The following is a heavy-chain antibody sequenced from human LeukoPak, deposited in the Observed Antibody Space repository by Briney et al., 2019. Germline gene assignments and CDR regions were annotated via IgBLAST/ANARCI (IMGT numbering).Heavy chain of an antibody. D-gene: IGHD4-17*01. Sequence: GGSLRLSCAASGFTFSSYWMSWVRQAPGKGLEWVANIKQDGSEKYYVDSVKGRFTISRDNAKNSLYLQMNSLRAEDTAVYYCARDFFGPVTTDAFDIWGQGTMVTVSS. CDR3: ARDFFGPVTTDAFDI. J-gene: IGHJ3*02. CDR1: GFTFSSYW. CDR2: IKQDGSEK. V-gene: IGHV3-7*01.